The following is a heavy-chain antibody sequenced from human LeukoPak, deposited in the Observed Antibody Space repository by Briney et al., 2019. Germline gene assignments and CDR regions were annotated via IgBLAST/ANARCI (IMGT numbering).Heavy chain of an antibody. CDR1: GGSISTYY. CDR2: IYYTGSP. Sequence: PSETLSLTCTVSGGSISTYYWSWIRQPPGKGLEWIGHIYYTGSPRYNPSLTSRVTISVDTSSNQFSLTLHSVTAADTAVYYCARRLRAESDASLDNWIGPWGQGALVTVSS. D-gene: IGHD3-16*01. V-gene: IGHV4-59*08. CDR3: ARRLRAESDASLDNWIGP. J-gene: IGHJ5*02.